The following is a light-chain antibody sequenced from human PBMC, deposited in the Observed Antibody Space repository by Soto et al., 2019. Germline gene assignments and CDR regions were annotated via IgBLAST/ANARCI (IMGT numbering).Light chain of an antibody. Sequence: DIQMTQSPSSLSASVGDRVTITCRASQSISSYLNWYQQKPGKAPKLLIYAASSLQSGVPSRLSGSGSGTDFTLTISSLQPEDFATYYCQQSYSTPHTFGQGTRLAIK. CDR2: AAS. CDR3: QQSYSTPHT. V-gene: IGKV1-39*01. J-gene: IGKJ5*01. CDR1: QSISSY.